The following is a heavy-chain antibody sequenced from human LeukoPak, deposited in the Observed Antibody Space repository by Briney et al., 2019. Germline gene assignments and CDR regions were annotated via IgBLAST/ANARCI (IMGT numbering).Heavy chain of an antibody. D-gene: IGHD3-22*01. CDR3: ARDSNPTYYYDSSDPDY. V-gene: IGHV3-74*01. CDR1: GFTFSSYW. J-gene: IGHJ4*02. Sequence: GGSLRLSCAASGFTFSSYWMHWVRQAPGKGLVWVSRINSDGSSTSYADSVKGRFTISRDNAKNSLYLQMNSLRAEDTAVYYCARDSNPTYYYDSSDPDYWGQGTLVTVSS. CDR2: INSDGSST.